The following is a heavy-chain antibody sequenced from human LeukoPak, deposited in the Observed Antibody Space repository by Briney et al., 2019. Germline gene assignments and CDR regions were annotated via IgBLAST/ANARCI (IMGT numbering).Heavy chain of an antibody. V-gene: IGHV3-23*01. CDR2: ISGSGGST. Sequence: GGSPRLSCAASGFTFSSYAMSWVRQAPGKGLEWVSAISGSGGSTYYADSVKGRFTISRDNSKNTLYLQMDSLRAEDTAVYYCAKHLWLREYYFDYWGQGTLVTVSS. CDR3: AKHLWLREYYFDY. D-gene: IGHD5-12*01. CDR1: GFTFSSYA. J-gene: IGHJ4*02.